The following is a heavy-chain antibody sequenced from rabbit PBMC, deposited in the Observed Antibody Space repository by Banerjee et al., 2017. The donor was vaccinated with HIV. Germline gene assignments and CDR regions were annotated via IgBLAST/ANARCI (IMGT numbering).Heavy chain of an antibody. CDR2: IYTGNGRT. V-gene: IGHV1S45*01. D-gene: IGHD2-1*01. CDR3: ARSGGGVGNGDGPLNL. Sequence: QEQLEESGGDLVKPEGSLTLTCKASGFSFSNKYVMCWVRQAPGKGLEWIACIYTGNGRTYYASWAKGRFTISKTSSTTVTLQMTSLTAADTATYFCARSGGGVGNGDGPLNLWGQGTLVTVS. CDR1: GFSFSNKYV. J-gene: IGHJ3*01.